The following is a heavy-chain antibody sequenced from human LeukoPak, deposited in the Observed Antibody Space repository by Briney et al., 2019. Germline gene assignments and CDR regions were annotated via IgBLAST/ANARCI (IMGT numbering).Heavy chain of an antibody. CDR3: ARRSLEGDAFDI. D-gene: IGHD1-1*01. V-gene: IGHV4-39*07. CDR1: GGSISSSPYY. Sequence: SETLSLTCTVSGGSISSSPYYWGWIRQPPGKGLEWIGSFYYSGSTYYNPSLKSRVTISVDTSKNQFSLKLSSVTAADTAVYYCARRSLEGDAFDIWGQGTMVTVSS. J-gene: IGHJ3*02. CDR2: FYYSGST.